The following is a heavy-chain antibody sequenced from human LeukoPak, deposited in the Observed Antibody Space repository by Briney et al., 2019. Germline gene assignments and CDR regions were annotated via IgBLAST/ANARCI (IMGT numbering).Heavy chain of an antibody. D-gene: IGHD3-22*01. CDR2: INPNSGGT. V-gene: IGHV1-2*02. CDR3: ARGFYYDSSGYYYDSIPPNDAFDI. J-gene: IGHJ3*02. Sequence: ASXXXSCKASGYTFTGYYMHWVRQAPGQGVERMGWINPNSGGTNYAQKFQGRDTITRDTYMSTDYMEMSRLRSDDTAVYYCARGFYYDSSGYYYDSIPPNDAFDIWGQGTMVTVSS. CDR1: GYTFTGYY.